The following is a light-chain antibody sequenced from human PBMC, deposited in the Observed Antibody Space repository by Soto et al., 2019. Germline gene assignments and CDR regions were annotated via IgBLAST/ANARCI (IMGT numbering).Light chain of an antibody. CDR2: GAS. J-gene: IGKJ5*01. V-gene: IGKV3-15*01. CDR3: QQYNAWPIT. Sequence: EIVLTQSPGTLSLSPGQTATLSCRASQSVGSAFGWYQQKPGQAPRLLIYGASTRAAGIPARFRGGGSGADFTLTITSLQSEDFAIYYCQQYNAWPITFGQGTRLEIK. CDR1: QSVGSA.